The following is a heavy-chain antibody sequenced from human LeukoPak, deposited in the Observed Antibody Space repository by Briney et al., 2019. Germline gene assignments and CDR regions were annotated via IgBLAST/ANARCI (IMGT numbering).Heavy chain of an antibody. V-gene: IGHV1-46*01. CDR1: GYTFTTYY. J-gene: IGHJ4*02. CDR2: INPSGGST. CDR3: ARDFDYFGSGSYEDY. D-gene: IGHD3-10*01. Sequence: ASVTVSCKASGYTFTTYYMHWVRQAPGQGLEWMGTINPSGGSTTYAQKFQGRVTMTRDTSTSTFYMELNSLRSEDSPVYYCARDFDYFGSGSYEDYWGQGTLVTVSS.